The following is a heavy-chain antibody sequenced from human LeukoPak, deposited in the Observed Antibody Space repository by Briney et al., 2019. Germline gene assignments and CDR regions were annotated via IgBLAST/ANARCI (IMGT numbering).Heavy chain of an antibody. J-gene: IGHJ4*02. CDR2: INDDGSNT. CDR1: GFTFSSYA. Sequence: PGGSLRLSCAASGFTFSSYAMKWVRQAPGKGLVWVSRINDDGSNTAYADSVKGRFTVSRDNAKNTLYLQMNSLRDEDTAVYYCARVDWGLADSWGQGTLVTVSS. V-gene: IGHV3-74*01. CDR3: ARVDWGLADS. D-gene: IGHD7-27*01.